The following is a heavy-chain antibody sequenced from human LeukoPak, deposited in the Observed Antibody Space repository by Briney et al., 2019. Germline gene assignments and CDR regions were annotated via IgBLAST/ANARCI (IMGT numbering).Heavy chain of an antibody. Sequence: GGPLRLSCAASEFIVSSYYMSWVRQAPGKGLEWVSVMLTAGTTYYADSVKGRFTISRDDSKNMVYLQTNSLRAEDTAVYFCAREGYSSGWFRLWGQGTLVTVSS. V-gene: IGHV3-53*01. D-gene: IGHD6-19*01. J-gene: IGHJ1*01. CDR1: EFIVSSYY. CDR2: MLTAGTT. CDR3: AREGYSSGWFRL.